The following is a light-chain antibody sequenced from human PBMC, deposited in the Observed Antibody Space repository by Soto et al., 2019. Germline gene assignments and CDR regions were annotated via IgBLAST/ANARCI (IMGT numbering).Light chain of an antibody. CDR1: QSLLHTNGYNY. J-gene: IGKJ5*01. V-gene: IGKV2-28*01. CDR3: MQALQTPSIT. CDR2: LGS. Sequence: EIVMTQSPLSLPVTPGEPASISCRSSQSLLHTNGYNYLDWYVQKPGQSPQLVIYLGSNRASGVPDRISGSGSGTDFTLKINRVEAEDAGFYYCMQALQTPSITFGQGTRWRL.